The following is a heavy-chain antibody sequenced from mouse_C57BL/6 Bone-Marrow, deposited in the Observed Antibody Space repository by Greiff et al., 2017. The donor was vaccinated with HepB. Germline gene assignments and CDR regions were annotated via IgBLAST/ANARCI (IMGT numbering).Heavy chain of an antibody. CDR2: INPSSGYT. Sequence: VQLQQSGAELARPGASVKMSCKASGYTFTSYTMHWVKQRPGQGLEWIGYINPSSGYTKYNQKFKDKATLTADKSSSTAYMQLSSLTSEDSAVYYCASPIYDGYNGGFAYWGQGTLVTVSA. CDR3: ASPIYDGYNGGFAY. V-gene: IGHV1-4*01. J-gene: IGHJ3*01. CDR1: GYTFTSYT. D-gene: IGHD2-3*01.